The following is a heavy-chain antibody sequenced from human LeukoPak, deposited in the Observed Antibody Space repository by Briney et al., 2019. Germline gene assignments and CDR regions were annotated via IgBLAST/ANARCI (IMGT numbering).Heavy chain of an antibody. CDR2: IKQDGSEK. J-gene: IGHJ4*02. CDR1: GFTFSSYW. Sequence: GGPLRLSCAASGFTFSSYWMSWVRQAPGKGLEWVANIKQDGSEKYYVDSVKGRFTISRDNAKNSLYLQMNSLRAEDTAVYYCARGPTGEYGSSWFYFDYWGQGTLVTVSS. V-gene: IGHV3-7*03. D-gene: IGHD6-13*01. CDR3: ARGPTGEYGSSWFYFDY.